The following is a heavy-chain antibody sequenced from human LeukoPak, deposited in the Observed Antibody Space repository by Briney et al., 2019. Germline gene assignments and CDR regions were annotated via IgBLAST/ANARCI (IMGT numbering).Heavy chain of an antibody. D-gene: IGHD4-17*01. J-gene: IGHJ6*03. CDR2: IYYSGST. CDR1: GGSISRSGYY. CDR3: ARKRTVTNGGYYYMDV. V-gene: IGHV4-39*07. Sequence: SETLSLTCIVSGGSISRSGYYWAWIRQPPGKGLEWIGNIYYSGSTNYNPSLKSRVTISVDTSKNQFSLKLSSVTAADTAVYYCARKRTVTNGGYYYMDVWGKGTTVTVSS.